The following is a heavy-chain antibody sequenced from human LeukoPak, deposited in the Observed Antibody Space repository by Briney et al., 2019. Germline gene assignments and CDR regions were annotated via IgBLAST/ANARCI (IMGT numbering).Heavy chain of an antibody. J-gene: IGHJ5*02. Sequence: PSETLSLTCTVSGGSISSGGYSWSWIRQPPGKGLEWIGYIYHSGSTYYNPSLKSRVTISVDRSKNQFSLRLSSVTAADTAVYYCARGMTTVTTWWFDPWGQGTLVTVSS. CDR3: ARGMTTVTTWWFDP. D-gene: IGHD4-17*01. CDR1: GGSISSGGYS. CDR2: IYHSGST. V-gene: IGHV4-30-2*01.